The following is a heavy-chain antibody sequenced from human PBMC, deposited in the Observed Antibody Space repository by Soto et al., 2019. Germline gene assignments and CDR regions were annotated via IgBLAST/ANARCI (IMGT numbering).Heavy chain of an antibody. Sequence: EVQVLESGGGLEQPGRSLRLSCAVSGLSFSSYAMTWVRQSPGKGLEWVSSTSRSGNSTYSADSVRGRFTISRDNSKNTLYLQMNSLRAEDTAVYYCAKDAKILDWLPTSYYFDFWGQGTLVTVSS. CDR1: GLSFSSYA. CDR3: AKDAKILDWLPTSYYFDF. D-gene: IGHD3-9*01. J-gene: IGHJ4*02. V-gene: IGHV3-23*01. CDR2: TSRSGNST.